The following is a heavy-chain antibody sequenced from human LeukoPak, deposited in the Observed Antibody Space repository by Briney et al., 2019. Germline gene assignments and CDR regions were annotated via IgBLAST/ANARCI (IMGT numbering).Heavy chain of an antibody. V-gene: IGHV3-21*01. CDR2: ISTSSSYI. Sequence: PGGSLRLSCAASGFTFSNYAMHWVRQAPGKGLEWVSSISTSSSYIYYADSVKGRFTISRDNAKNSLYLQLNSLRAEDTAVYYCARWGTRDSFDIWGQGTMVTVSS. D-gene: IGHD3-16*01. J-gene: IGHJ3*02. CDR3: ARWGTRDSFDI. CDR1: GFTFSNYA.